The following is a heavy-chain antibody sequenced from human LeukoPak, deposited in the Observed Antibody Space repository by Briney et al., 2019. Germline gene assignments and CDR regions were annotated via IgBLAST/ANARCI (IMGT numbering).Heavy chain of an antibody. J-gene: IGHJ4*02. CDR2: IYYSGST. V-gene: IGHV4-59*08. CDR1: GDSISSYY. Sequence: SETLSLTCTVSGDSISSYYWSWIRQPPGKGLEWIGYIYYSGSTNYNPSLKSRVTISVDTSKNHFSLRLSSVTAADTAVYFCARIDWNPDYWGQGTLVTVSS. CDR3: ARIDWNPDY. D-gene: IGHD3-9*01.